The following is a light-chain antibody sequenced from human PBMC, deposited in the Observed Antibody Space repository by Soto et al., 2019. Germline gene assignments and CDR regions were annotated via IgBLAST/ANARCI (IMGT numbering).Light chain of an antibody. CDR3: QQFSNSPYT. J-gene: IGKJ2*01. CDR1: QSVNSNY. V-gene: IGKV3-20*01. Sequence: IVLTQSPGTLSLSPGERATLSCRASQSVNSNYLAWCQQKPGQAPRLLIYGASSRATGVPDRFSGSGSGTDFTLTISRLEPDDFAVYYCQQFSNSPYTFGQGTNLEI. CDR2: GAS.